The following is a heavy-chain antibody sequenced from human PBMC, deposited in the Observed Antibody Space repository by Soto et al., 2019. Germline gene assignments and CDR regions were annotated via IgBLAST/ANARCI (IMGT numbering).Heavy chain of an antibody. CDR2: ISYDGSNK. J-gene: IGHJ4*02. CDR1: GFTFSSYG. CDR3: AKDPYYDSSGYYQRGFDY. D-gene: IGHD3-22*01. V-gene: IGHV3-30*18. Sequence: QVQLVESGGGVVQPGRSLRLSCAASGFTFSSYGMHWVRQAPGKGLEWVAVISYDGSNKYYADSVKGRFTISRDNSKNTLYLQMNSLRAEDTAVYYCAKDPYYDSSGYYQRGFDYWGQGTLVNVSS.